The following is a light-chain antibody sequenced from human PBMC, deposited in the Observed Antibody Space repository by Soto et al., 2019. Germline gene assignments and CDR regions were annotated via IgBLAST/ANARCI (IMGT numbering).Light chain of an antibody. CDR1: ESVSSN. CDR2: GAS. Sequence: VVPQSPSTLSVSTRERATLSCSSSESVSSNLAWYQQRPGQAPRLVIYGASTRATGIPARFSGGGSGTEFTLTISSLQSEDFAVYYCQQYNSWPPITVGQGRRLEI. CDR3: QQYNSWPPIT. V-gene: IGKV3-15*01. J-gene: IGKJ5*01.